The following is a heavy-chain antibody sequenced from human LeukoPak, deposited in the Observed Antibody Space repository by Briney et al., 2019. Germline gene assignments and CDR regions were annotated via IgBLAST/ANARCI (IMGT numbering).Heavy chain of an antibody. CDR2: ISSSSIYI. CDR3: AKPRDIDSWAFDV. Sequence: PGGSLRLSCAASGFTFSSYEMTWVRQAPGRGLEWVSSISSSSIYIYYADSVKGRFTISRDNSKNTLNLQMNSLRTEDTAVYYCAKPRDIDSWAFDVWGQGTMVTVS. D-gene: IGHD2-15*01. CDR1: GFTFSSYE. V-gene: IGHV3-21*01. J-gene: IGHJ3*01.